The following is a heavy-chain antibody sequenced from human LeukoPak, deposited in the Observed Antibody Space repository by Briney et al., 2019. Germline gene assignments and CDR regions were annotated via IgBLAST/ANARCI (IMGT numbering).Heavy chain of an antibody. D-gene: IGHD5/OR15-5a*01. CDR3: PRGGDMASRVGRHFDY. CDR1: GASISSGDYY. J-gene: IGHJ4*02. CDR2: ISKSGGT. Sequence: SETLSLTCNVSGASISSGDYYWSWIRQPPGKGLEWIGYISKSGGTYYNPSVSRRLTISRAPPQNQFSVRLSSVTAADPAVYYCPRGGDMASRVGRHFDYWGQGSLVTVSS. V-gene: IGHV4-30-4*01.